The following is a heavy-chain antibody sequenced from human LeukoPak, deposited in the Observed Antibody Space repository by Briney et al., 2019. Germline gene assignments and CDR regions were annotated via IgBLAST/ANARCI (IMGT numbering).Heavy chain of an antibody. V-gene: IGHV5-51*01. CDR1: GYIFINYW. CDR2: IYPGDSDT. J-gene: IGHJ4*02. D-gene: IGHD3-22*01. CDR3: ARLSLYDGPGGPLDY. Sequence: GESLKISCKGSGYIFINYWIGWVRQMPGKGLEWMGIIYPGDSDTRYSPSFQGQVTISADKSISTASLQWSSLKASDTAIYYCARLSLYDGPGGPLDYWGQGTLVTVSS.